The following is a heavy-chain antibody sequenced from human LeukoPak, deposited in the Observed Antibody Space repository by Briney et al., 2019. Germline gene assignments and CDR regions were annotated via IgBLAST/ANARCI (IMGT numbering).Heavy chain of an antibody. CDR3: ARVGPYDAFDI. Sequence: SQTLSLTCTVFGGSISSGTYSWSWIRQPPGKGLEWIGYIYHGGSTYYNPSLKSRVTITVDRSRNQFSLNLSSVTAADTAVYYCARVGPYDAFDIWGQGTMVTVSS. J-gene: IGHJ3*02. CDR1: GGSISSGTYS. CDR2: IYHGGST. V-gene: IGHV4-30-2*01.